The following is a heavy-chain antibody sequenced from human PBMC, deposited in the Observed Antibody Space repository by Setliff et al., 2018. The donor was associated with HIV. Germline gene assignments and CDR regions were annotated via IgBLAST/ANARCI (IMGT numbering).Heavy chain of an antibody. CDR2: IYHSGTT. V-gene: IGHV4-38-2*02. CDR3: ARESTDSSGYYRGYFDY. J-gene: IGHJ4*02. CDR1: GYSISSVSY. Sequence: SETLSLTCTVSGYSISSVSYWGWIRQPPGKGLEWIGSIYHSGTTYYNPSLKSRVTISVDTSKNQFSLKLSSVTAADTAVYYCARESTDSSGYYRGYFDYWGQGTRGTVS. D-gene: IGHD6-19*01.